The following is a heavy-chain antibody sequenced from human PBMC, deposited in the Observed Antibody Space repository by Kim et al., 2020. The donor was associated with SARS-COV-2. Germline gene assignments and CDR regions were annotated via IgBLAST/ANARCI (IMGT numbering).Heavy chain of an antibody. CDR2: ISYDGSNK. J-gene: IGHJ4*02. D-gene: IGHD2-2*01. V-gene: IGHV3-30*04. CDR1: GFTFSSYA. Sequence: GGSLRLSCAASGFTFSSYAMHWVRQAPGKGLEWVAVISYDGSNKYYADSVKGRFTISRDNSKNTLYLQMNSLRAEDTAVYYCARDFLGYCSSTSCSPDYWGQGTLVTVSS. CDR3: ARDFLGYCSSTSCSPDY.